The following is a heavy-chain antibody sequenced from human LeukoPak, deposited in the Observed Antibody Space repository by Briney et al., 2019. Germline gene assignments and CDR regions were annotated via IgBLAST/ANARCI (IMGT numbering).Heavy chain of an antibody. CDR2: IIPIFGTA. CDR3: ASRLSPEYYYDSSGYRDY. J-gene: IGHJ4*02. CDR1: GGTFSSYA. Sequence: ASVKVSCKASGGTFSSYAISWVRQAPGQGLEWMGGIIPIFGTANYAQKFQGRVTITADESTSTAYMELSSLRTEDTAVYYCASRLSPEYYYDSSGYRDYWGQGTLVTVSS. D-gene: IGHD3-22*01. V-gene: IGHV1-69*13.